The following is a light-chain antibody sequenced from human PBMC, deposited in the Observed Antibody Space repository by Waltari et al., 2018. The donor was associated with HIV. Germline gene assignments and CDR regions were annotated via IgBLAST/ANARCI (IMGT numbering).Light chain of an antibody. CDR3: QTWGTADVV. V-gene: IGLV4-69*01. CDR1: SGHSSYA. J-gene: IGLJ2*01. CDR2: LNSDGSH. Sequence: QLVLTQSPSASASLGASVKLTCTLSSGHSSYAIAWHQQQPEKGPRYLMKLNSDGSHSKGDGIPDRFSGSSSGAERYLTISSLQSEDEADYYCQTWGTADVVFGGGTKLTVL.